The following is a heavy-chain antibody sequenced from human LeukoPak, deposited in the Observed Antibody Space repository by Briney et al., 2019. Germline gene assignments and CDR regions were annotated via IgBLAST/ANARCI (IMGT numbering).Heavy chain of an antibody. J-gene: IGHJ4*02. CDR1: GVTSSSYA. V-gene: IGHV3-23*01. CDR2: ISGSGGST. CDR3: AKDEALIAGACLDY. Sequence: GGSLRLSCAASGVTSSSYAMSWVRHAPGKGLEWVSGISGSGGSTFYADSVKGRFTISRDNSKNTLYVEINSLRAEDTALYYCAKDEALIAGACLDYWGQGTLVTVSS. D-gene: IGHD6-19*01.